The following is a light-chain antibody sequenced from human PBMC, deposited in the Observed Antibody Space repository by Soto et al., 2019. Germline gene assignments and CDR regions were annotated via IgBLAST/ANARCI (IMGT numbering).Light chain of an antibody. CDR3: AAWDDSLSGVV. Sequence: QSVLTQPPSASGTPGQTVTISCSGRFFNIGSNFIYWYQQLPGTAPKLLIYRNNERPSGVPDRFSASKSGTSASLAISGLRSEDEADYHCAAWDDSLSGVVCGGGTKLTVL. CDR1: FFNIGSNF. V-gene: IGLV1-47*01. J-gene: IGLJ3*02. CDR2: RNN.